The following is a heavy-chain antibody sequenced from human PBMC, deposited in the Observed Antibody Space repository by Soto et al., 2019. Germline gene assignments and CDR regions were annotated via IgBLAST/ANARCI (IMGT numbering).Heavy chain of an antibody. D-gene: IGHD7-27*01. Sequence: GGSLRHSCATSGFILSDFAMNWVRQAPGKGLEWVSYISSSSSVIDYADSVKGRFTVSRDNARNSLYLQMNSLRAEDTAVYYCARDLSWGSNWYYYMDVWGKGTTVTVSS. CDR1: GFILSDFA. V-gene: IGHV3-48*01. J-gene: IGHJ6*03. CDR2: ISSSSSVI. CDR3: ARDLSWGSNWYYYMDV.